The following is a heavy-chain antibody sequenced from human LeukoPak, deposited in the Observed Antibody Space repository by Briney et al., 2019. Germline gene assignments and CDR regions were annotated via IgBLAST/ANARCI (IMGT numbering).Heavy chain of an antibody. CDR1: RGFISSYY. CDR2: IYYSGST. Sequence: SETLSLTCTVSRGFISSYYWSWIRQPPGKGLEWIGQIYYSGSTHYNPSLERRVTMSMDTSKNQVSLKLSSVTAADTAVYYCARGSYYYDTSGYYGAEYFHHWGQGTLVTVSS. J-gene: IGHJ1*01. V-gene: IGHV4-59*01. D-gene: IGHD3-22*01. CDR3: ARGSYYYDTSGYYGAEYFHH.